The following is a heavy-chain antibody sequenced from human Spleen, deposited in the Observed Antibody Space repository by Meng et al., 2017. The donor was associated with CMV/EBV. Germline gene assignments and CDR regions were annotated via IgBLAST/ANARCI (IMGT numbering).Heavy chain of an antibody. CDR3: ARGDSSSTWLVFDY. D-gene: IGHD6-13*01. CDR1: GFTFSNYA. V-gene: IGHV3-23*01. Sequence: GGSLRLSCAASGFTFSNYAMTWVRQAPGKGLEWVSTITATGGTTYYADSVKGRFSVSRDDSANTLYLQMYSLRVEDTAVFYCARGDSSSTWLVFDYWGLGTLVTVSS. CDR2: ITATGGTT. J-gene: IGHJ4*02.